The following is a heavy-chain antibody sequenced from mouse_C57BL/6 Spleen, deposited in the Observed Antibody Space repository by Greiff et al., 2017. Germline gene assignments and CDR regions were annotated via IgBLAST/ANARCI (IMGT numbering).Heavy chain of an antibody. CDR1: GFNIKDDY. Sequence: EVQLQQSGAELVRPGASVKLSCTASGFNIKDDYMHWVKQRPEQGLEWIGWIDPENGDTEYASKFQGKATITADTSSNTAYLQLSSLTSEDTAVYYCTTFDGYYEGYAMDDWGQGTSVTVSS. J-gene: IGHJ4*01. CDR2: IDPENGDT. CDR3: TTFDGYYEGYAMDD. D-gene: IGHD2-3*01. V-gene: IGHV14-4*01.